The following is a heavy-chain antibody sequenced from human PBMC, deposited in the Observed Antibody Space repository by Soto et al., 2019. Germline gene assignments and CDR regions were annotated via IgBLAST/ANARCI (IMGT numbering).Heavy chain of an antibody. D-gene: IGHD3-9*01. V-gene: IGHV4-34*01. CDR2: INRSGST. J-gene: IGHJ4*02. Sequence: SETLSLTCAVYGGSFSGYYWSWIRQPPGKGLEWIGEINRSGSTNYNPSPKSRVTISVDTSKSQFSLKLSSVTAADTAVYYCARGFDILGPLGYWGQGTLVTAPQ. CDR3: ARGFDILGPLGY. CDR1: GGSFSGYY.